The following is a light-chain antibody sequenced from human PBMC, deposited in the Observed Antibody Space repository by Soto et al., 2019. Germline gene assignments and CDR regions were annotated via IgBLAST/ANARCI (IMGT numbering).Light chain of an antibody. CDR3: QQYGSSPWT. V-gene: IGKV3-20*01. J-gene: IGKJ1*01. CDR1: QSVSSSY. CDR2: GAS. Sequence: EMVLTQSPGTLSLSPGERATLSCRASQSVSSSYLAWYQQKPGQAPRPLIYGASSSAIGIPDRFSGSGSGSDFTLTISRLEPEEFAVYYCQQYGSSPWTFGQGTKVEIK.